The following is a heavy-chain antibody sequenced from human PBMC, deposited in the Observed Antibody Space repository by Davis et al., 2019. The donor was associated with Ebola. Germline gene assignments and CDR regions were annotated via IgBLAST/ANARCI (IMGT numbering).Heavy chain of an antibody. CDR2: IYPGDSDT. D-gene: IGHD1-1*01. J-gene: IGHJ3*02. V-gene: IGHV5-51*01. CDR1: GNSFASHW. Sequence: GESLKISCKDSGNSFASHWIGWVRQMPGKGLEWMGIIYPGDSDTRYSPSFQGQVTISADKSISTAYLQWSSLKASDTAMYYCASLRRTITGMDDAFDIWGQGTMVTVSP. CDR3: ASLRRTITGMDDAFDI.